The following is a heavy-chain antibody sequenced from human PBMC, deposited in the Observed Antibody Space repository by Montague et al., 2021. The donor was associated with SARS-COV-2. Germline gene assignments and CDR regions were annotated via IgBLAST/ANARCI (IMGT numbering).Heavy chain of an antibody. Sequence: SDTLSLTRTVSGGSISSYYWSWIRQPAGKGLEWIGRIYTSGSTNXNPSLKSRVTMSVDTSKNQFSLKLSSVTAADTAVYYCAREAWFGDKTSASEYYGLDVWGKGTTVTVPS. CDR1: GGSISSYY. J-gene: IGHJ6*04. CDR2: IYTSGST. V-gene: IGHV4-4*07. CDR3: AREAWFGDKTSASEYYGLDV. D-gene: IGHD3-10*01.